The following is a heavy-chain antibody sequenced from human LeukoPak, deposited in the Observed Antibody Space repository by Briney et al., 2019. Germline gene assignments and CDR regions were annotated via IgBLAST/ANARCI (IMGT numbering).Heavy chain of an antibody. CDR2: ISSRSSYI. D-gene: IGHD6-13*01. CDR3: ARDSSSWLIYYYGMDV. Sequence: PGGTLRLSCAASGFTFSSYSMNWIRQAPGKGLELDSSISSRSSYIYYAESVKGRFTISRDNAKNSLYLQMHCLRAEDTAVYYCARDSSSWLIYYYGMDVWGQGTTVTVSS. CDR1: GFTFSSYS. V-gene: IGHV3-21*01. J-gene: IGHJ6*02.